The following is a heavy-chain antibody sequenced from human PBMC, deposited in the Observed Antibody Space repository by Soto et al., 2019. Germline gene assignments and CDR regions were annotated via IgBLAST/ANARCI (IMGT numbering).Heavy chain of an antibody. J-gene: IGHJ4*02. D-gene: IGHD2-15*01. V-gene: IGHV3-73*01. Sequence: HPGGSLRLSCAASGFTFSVTAMHWVRQASGKGLEWVGRIRSKGNNYATEYAASVKGRFTISRDDSKNTAYLHMNSLKVEDTAVYYCTRQYEDGPRYWGQGTLVTVSS. CDR1: GFTFSVTA. CDR3: TRQYEDGPRY. CDR2: IRSKGNNYAT.